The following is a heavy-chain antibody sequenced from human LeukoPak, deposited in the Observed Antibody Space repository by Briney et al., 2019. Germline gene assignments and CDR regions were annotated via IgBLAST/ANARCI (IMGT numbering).Heavy chain of an antibody. CDR1: GGSISFSY. Sequence: PSETLSLTCTVSGGSISFSYWNWIRQPPGKGLEWIGYVYSSGRTNYNPSLKSRVTISLDKSKSQVSLILPSVTAADTAVYYCARTYYDILTGYYYYMDVWGKGTTVTISS. J-gene: IGHJ6*03. D-gene: IGHD3-9*01. CDR3: ARTYYDILTGYYYYMDV. CDR2: VYSSGRT. V-gene: IGHV4-59*01.